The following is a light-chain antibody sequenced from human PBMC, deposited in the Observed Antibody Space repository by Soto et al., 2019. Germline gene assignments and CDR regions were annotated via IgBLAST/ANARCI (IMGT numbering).Light chain of an antibody. Sequence: QSALTQPAFVSGSPGQSITISCTGTSSNVGNYNFVSWYQQHPGKVPKLMIHDVSKRPSGISNRFSGSKSGNTASLTISGLQAEDEADYYCCSYAGSNNVVFGGGTKLTVL. CDR2: DVS. CDR3: CSYAGSNNVV. J-gene: IGLJ2*01. V-gene: IGLV2-23*02. CDR1: SSNVGNYNF.